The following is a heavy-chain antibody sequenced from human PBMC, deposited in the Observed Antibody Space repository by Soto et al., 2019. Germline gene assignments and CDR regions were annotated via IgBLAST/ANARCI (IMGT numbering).Heavy chain of an antibody. Sequence: SETLSLTCTVSGGSISSYYWSWIRQPPGKGLEWIGYIYYSGSTNYNTSLKSRVTISVDTSKNQFPLKLSSVTAADTAVYYCARTTHSLYYHFWSGYYSPNYGMAVWAQGTTVTVSS. D-gene: IGHD3-3*01. CDR1: GGSISSYY. V-gene: IGHV4-59*01. CDR2: IYYSGST. CDR3: ARTTHSLYYHFWSGYYSPNYGMAV. J-gene: IGHJ6*02.